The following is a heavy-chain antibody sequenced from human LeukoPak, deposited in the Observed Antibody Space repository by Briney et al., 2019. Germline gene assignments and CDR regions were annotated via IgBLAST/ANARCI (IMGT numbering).Heavy chain of an antibody. D-gene: IGHD6-13*01. CDR3: EAASAAGTLVYDY. CDR1: GFTFSSYG. J-gene: IGHJ4*02. Sequence: GGSLRLSCAASGFTFSSYGMHWVRQAPGKGLEWVAFIRYDGSNKYYADSVKGRFTISRDNSKNTLYLQMNSLRAEDTAVYYCEAASAAGTLVYDYWGQGTLVTVSS. CDR2: IRYDGSNK. V-gene: IGHV3-30*02.